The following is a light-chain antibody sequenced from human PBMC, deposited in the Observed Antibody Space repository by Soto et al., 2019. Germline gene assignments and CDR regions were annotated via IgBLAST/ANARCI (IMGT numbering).Light chain of an antibody. CDR2: EVS. CDR3: QSYDSSLSGLWV. J-gene: IGLJ3*02. V-gene: IGLV2-14*03. Sequence: QSALTQPASVSGSPGQSITISCTGTSSDVGGYNYVSWYQQHPGKAPKLIIYEVSNRPSGISNRFSGSKSGNTASLTITGLQAEDEADYYCQSYDSSLSGLWVFGGGTKLTVL. CDR1: SSDVGGYNY.